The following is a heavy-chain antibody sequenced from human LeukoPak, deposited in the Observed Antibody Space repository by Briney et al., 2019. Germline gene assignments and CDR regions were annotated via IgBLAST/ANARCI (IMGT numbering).Heavy chain of an antibody. D-gene: IGHD6-6*01. CDR1: GGSISSSSYY. J-gene: IGHJ4*02. Sequence: PSETLSLTCTVSGGSISSSSYYWGWIRQPPGKGLEWIGSIYYSGSTYYNPSLKSRVTISVDTSKNQFSLKLSSVTAADTAVYYCARHVGMIAARPAPTRYWGQGTLVTVSS. CDR2: IYYSGST. V-gene: IGHV4-39*01. CDR3: ARHVGMIAARPAPTRY.